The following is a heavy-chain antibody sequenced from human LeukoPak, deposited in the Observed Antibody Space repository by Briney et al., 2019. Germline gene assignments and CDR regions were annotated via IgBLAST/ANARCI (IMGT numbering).Heavy chain of an antibody. J-gene: IGHJ4*02. CDR3: AREEQYNNFFYY. CDR1: GYTLTDYY. CDR2: INPNSGDT. V-gene: IGHV1-2*02. Sequence: ASVKVSCKASGYTLTDYYIHWVRQAPGQGLEWMGWINPNSGDTTYAQKFQGRVTMTRDTSISSAYMDLSRLNSDDTAVYFCAREEQYNNFFYYWGPGTLVTVSS. D-gene: IGHD1/OR15-1a*01.